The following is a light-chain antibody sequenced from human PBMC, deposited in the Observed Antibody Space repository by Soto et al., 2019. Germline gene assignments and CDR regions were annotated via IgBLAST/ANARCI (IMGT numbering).Light chain of an antibody. J-gene: IGLJ2*01. CDR1: SSDVGGYNY. V-gene: IGLV2-11*01. Sequence: QSVLTQPRSVSGSPGQSVTISCTGTSSDVGGYNYVSWYQQHPGKAPKLMIDDVSKRPSGVPDRFSGSKSGNTASLTISGLQAEDEADYCCCSYAGSYTGVFGGGTKVTVL. CDR2: DVS. CDR3: CSYAGSYTGV.